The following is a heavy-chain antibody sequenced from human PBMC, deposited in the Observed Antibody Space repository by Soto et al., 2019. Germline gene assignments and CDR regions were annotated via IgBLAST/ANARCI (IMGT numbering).Heavy chain of an antibody. CDR1: GGSISSGGYY. V-gene: IGHV4-31*03. D-gene: IGHD5-12*01. J-gene: IGHJ5*02. Sequence: QMQLQESGPGLVKPSRTLSLTCTVSGGSISSGGYYWTWVRQHPGKGLEWIGYIYPSGNTYYNPSLKSRATISVDTSKNHFSLNVMSVTAADTAVYYCTVRRDGYNLSWFDPWGQGTLVTVSS. CDR3: TVRRDGYNLSWFDP. CDR2: IYPSGNT.